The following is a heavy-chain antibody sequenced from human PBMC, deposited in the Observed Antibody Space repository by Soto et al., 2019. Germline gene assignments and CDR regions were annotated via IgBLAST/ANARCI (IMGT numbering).Heavy chain of an antibody. D-gene: IGHD5-12*01. CDR1: GFTFSSYA. V-gene: IGHV3-30-3*01. CDR2: ISYDGSNK. Sequence: QVQLVESGGGVVQPGRSLRLSCAASGFTFSSYAMHWVRQAPGKGLEWVAVISYDGSNKYYADSVKGRFTISRDNSKNTLYLQMNSLSAEDTAVYYCARDGLATTRYFDLWGRGTLVTVSS. J-gene: IGHJ2*01. CDR3: ARDGLATTRYFDL.